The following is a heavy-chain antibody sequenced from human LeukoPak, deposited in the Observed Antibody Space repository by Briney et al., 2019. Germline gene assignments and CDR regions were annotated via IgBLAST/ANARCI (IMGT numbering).Heavy chain of an antibody. CDR3: ARVLEKYSDRSGYDAFDI. J-gene: IGHJ3*02. V-gene: IGHV1-46*01. CDR2: INPSAGSA. CDR1: GYTFTSYF. Sequence: ASVKVSFKASGYTFTSYFIHWVRQAPGQGLEWMGIINPSAGSATYAQKFQGRVTMTRDTSTSTVYMELSSLRSEDTAVYFCARVLEKYSDRSGYDAFDIWGQGTMVTVSS. D-gene: IGHD3-22*01.